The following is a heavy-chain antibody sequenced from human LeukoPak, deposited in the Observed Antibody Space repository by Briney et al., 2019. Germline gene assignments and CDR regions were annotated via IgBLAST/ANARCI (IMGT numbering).Heavy chain of an antibody. J-gene: IGHJ3*02. CDR3: ARDDFDRDFDI. V-gene: IGHV4-61*02. CDR2: AHIMGST. D-gene: IGHD2-21*02. Sequence: SETLCLTCTVSGDSINNGRCYWTWIRQSAVKGLEWIGRAHIMGSTDYNPSLKSRLTIALDPSNNRFSLSLNPVTAADTALYYCARDDFDRDFDIWGQGTVVTVSS. CDR1: GDSINNGRCY.